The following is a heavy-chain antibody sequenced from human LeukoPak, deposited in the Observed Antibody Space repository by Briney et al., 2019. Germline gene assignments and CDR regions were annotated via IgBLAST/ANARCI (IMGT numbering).Heavy chain of an antibody. CDR2: INPNSGGT. CDR1: GYTFTGYY. V-gene: IGHV1-2*02. CDR3: ARAGNKEDMDV. J-gene: IGHJ6*03. Sequence: EASVKVSCKASGYTFTGYYMHWVRQAPGQGLEWMGWINPNSGGTNYAQKFQGRVTMTRDMSTRTVYMELSRLRFEDTAVYYCARAGNKEDMDVWGKGTTVTVSS.